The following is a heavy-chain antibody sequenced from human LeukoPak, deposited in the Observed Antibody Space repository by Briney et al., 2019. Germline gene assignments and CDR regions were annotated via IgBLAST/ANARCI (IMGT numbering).Heavy chain of an antibody. CDR1: GGSFSGYY. V-gene: IGHV4-34*01. CDR2: INHSGST. CDR3: ASCYVDTAMVRRSNWLDP. J-gene: IGHJ5*02. Sequence: DPSETLSLTCAVYGGSFSGYYLSWIRQPPGKGLEWIGEINHSGSTNYNPSLKSRVTISVDTSKNQFSLKLSSVTAADTAVYYCASCYVDTAMVRRSNWLDPWGQGTLVTVSS. D-gene: IGHD5-18*01.